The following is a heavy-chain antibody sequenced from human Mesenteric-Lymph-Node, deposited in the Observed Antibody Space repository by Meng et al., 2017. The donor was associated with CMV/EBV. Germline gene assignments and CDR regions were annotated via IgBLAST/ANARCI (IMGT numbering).Heavy chain of an antibody. D-gene: IGHD5-12*01. V-gene: IGHV3-33*01. CDR3: VRDAHNILGRLRLRWYFDL. Sequence: GESLKISCAASGFTFNTYGMHWVRQAPGKGLEWVAVMWYDGSNKYYADSVEGRFTISRDNSKNMLYLQMSSLRAEDTAVYYCVRDAHNILGRLRLRWYFDLWGRGTLVTVSS. CDR2: MWYDGSNK. J-gene: IGHJ2*01. CDR1: GFTFNTYG.